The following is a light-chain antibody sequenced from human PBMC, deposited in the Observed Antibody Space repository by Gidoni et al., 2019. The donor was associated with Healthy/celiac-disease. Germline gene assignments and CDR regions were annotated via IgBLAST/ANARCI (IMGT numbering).Light chain of an antibody. CDR3: QQYGSSPRT. Sequence: ELVLTQSPGTLSLSPGERATLSCRASQSVSISYLAWYQQKPGQAPRLLIYGAASRATGIPDRVSGSGSGTDFTLTISRLEPEDFAVYYCQQYGSSPRTFGQGTKVEIK. J-gene: IGKJ1*01. CDR1: QSVSISY. CDR2: GAA. V-gene: IGKV3-20*01.